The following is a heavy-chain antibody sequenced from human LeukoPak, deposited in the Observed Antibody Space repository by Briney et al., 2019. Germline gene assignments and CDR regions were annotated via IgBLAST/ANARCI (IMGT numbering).Heavy chain of an antibody. CDR3: ARDSYGSGWYRTLPFDY. J-gene: IGHJ4*02. V-gene: IGHV3-7*01. Sequence: AGGSLRLSCAASGFTFSNYWMNWVRQAPGKGLEWVANIEEDGSRKYYVDSVKGRFTISRDNAKNSLYLQMNSLRAEDTAVYYCARDSYGSGWYRTLPFDYWGQGTLVTVSS. CDR1: GFTFSNYW. D-gene: IGHD6-19*01. CDR2: IEEDGSRK.